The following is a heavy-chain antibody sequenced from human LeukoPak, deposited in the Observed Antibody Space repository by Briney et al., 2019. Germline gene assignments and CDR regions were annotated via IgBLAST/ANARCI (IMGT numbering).Heavy chain of an antibody. CDR2: ISTTGADT. D-gene: IGHD5-12*01. Sequence: GESLRLSCAVSGITFSSYAMSWVRQAPGKGLEWVSAISTTGADTHYADSVKGRFTISRDNSKNTMYLQMNSLRAEDTAVYYCAKRNSGYDLYYFDYWGLGTLVTVSS. CDR1: GITFSSYA. J-gene: IGHJ4*02. CDR3: AKRNSGYDLYYFDY. V-gene: IGHV3-23*01.